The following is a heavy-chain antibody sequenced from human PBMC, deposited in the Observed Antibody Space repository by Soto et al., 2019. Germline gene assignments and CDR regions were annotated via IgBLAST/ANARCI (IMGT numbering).Heavy chain of an antibody. CDR1: GFTFTSSA. D-gene: IGHD6-13*01. V-gene: IGHV1-58*01. Sequence: QMQLVQSGPEVKKPGTSVKVSCKASGFTFTSSAVQWVRQARGQRLEWIGWIVVGSGNTNYAQKFQERVTITRDMXXSTAYMELSSLRSEDTAVYYCAAERIGSRRHGMDVWGQGTTVTVSS. CDR2: IVVGSGNT. J-gene: IGHJ6*02. CDR3: AAERIGSRRHGMDV.